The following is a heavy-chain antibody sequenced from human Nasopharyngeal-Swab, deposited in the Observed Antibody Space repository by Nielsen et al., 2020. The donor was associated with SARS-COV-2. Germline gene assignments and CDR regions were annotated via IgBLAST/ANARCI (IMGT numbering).Heavy chain of an antibody. CDR2: IYHSGST. Sequence: SETLSLICTVSGSSISSGYYWGCIRQPPGKGLEWIGSIYHSGSTYYNPSLKSRVTISVDTSKNQFSLKLSSVTAADTAVYYCARELGYFDYWGQGTLVTVSS. V-gene: IGHV4-38-2*02. J-gene: IGHJ4*02. CDR3: ARELGYFDY. CDR1: GSSISSGYY.